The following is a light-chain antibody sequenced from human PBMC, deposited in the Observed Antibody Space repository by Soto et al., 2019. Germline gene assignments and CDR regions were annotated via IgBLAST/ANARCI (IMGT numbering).Light chain of an antibody. Sequence: QSALTQPASVSGSPGQSITISCTGTSGDVGGYYYVSWYQQLPGKAPKLMISEVSNRPSGVSNRFSGSKSGNTASLTISGLQAEDEADYYCSSYTDGGTIFGTGNKVTV. J-gene: IGLJ1*01. CDR1: SGDVGGYYY. CDR2: EVS. CDR3: SSYTDGGTI. V-gene: IGLV2-14*01.